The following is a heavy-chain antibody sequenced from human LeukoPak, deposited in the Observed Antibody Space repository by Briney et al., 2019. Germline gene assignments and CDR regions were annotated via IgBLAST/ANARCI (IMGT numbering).Heavy chain of an antibody. V-gene: IGHV1-2*02. D-gene: IGHD6-6*01. CDR2: TNVNSGGT. Sequence: GASVKVSCKASGYTFTDYYMHFVRQAPGQGLEWMGWTNVNSGGTNYAQKFQGRVTMTRDTSISTAYMELSRLRSDDTAVYYCASSPGIAARSLGFDPWGQGTLVTVSS. J-gene: IGHJ5*02. CDR1: GYTFTDYY. CDR3: ASSPGIAARSLGFDP.